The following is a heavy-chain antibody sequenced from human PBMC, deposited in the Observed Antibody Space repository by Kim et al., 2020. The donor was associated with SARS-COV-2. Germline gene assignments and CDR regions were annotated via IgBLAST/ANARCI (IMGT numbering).Heavy chain of an antibody. J-gene: IGHJ4*02. CDR1: GGSISSSSYY. V-gene: IGHV4-39*01. CDR2: IYYSGST. CDR3: AGYLRQGSYYSDY. Sequence: SETLSLTCTVSGGSISSSSYYWAWIRQPPGKGLEWIGSIYYSGSTYYNPSLKSRVAISVDTSKNQFSLKLTSVTAADTAVYYCAGYLRQGSYYSDYWGQGTLVPVSS. D-gene: IGHD3-10*01.